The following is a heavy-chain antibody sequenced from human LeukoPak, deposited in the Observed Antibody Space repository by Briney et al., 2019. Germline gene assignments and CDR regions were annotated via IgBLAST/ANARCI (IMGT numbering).Heavy chain of an antibody. V-gene: IGHV3-30*02. D-gene: IGHD2/OR15-2a*01. CDR1: GFTFSCYA. CDR2: IQYDGRNK. Sequence: GGSLRLSCAASGFTFSCYAMLWVRQAPGKGLEWVAFIQYDGRNKCCADSVKGRFTVSRDNSKNTLYLQMNSLRVEDTAIYYCAKDKNESGDYSSMDVWGKGTTVTVSS. CDR3: AKDKNESGDYSSMDV. J-gene: IGHJ6*03.